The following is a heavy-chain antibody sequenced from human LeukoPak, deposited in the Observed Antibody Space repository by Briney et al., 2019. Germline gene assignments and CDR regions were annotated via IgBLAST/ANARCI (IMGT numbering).Heavy chain of an antibody. Sequence: GGSLRLSCAASGFTFSSYWMSWVRQAPGKGLEWVANIKQDGSEKYYVDSVKGRFTISRDNSKNTLYLQMNSLRAEDTAVYYCARVSYYDILTGPIDYWGQGTLVTVSS. CDR2: IKQDGSEK. CDR1: GFTFSSYW. J-gene: IGHJ4*02. V-gene: IGHV3-7*01. CDR3: ARVSYYDILTGPIDY. D-gene: IGHD3-9*01.